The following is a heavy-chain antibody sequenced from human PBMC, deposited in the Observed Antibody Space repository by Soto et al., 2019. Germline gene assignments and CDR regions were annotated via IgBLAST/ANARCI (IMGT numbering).Heavy chain of an antibody. CDR3: ARGEQYSRRIIDY. CDR2: TYYRSKWYY. V-gene: IGHV6-1*01. CDR1: RDSVSSNRAG. J-gene: IGHJ4*01. Sequence: SQTISLTCAITRDSVSSNRAGWSWVRQSQSRGLEWLGRTYYRSKWYYEYAVSVRGRITINPDTSKNQYSLQLNSVTPEDTAVYFCARGEQYSRRIIDYSGPGNPVTLSS. D-gene: IGHD1-26*01.